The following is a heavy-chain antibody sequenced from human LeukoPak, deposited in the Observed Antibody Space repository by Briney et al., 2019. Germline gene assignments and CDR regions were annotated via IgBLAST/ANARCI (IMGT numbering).Heavy chain of an antibody. D-gene: IGHD4-23*01. CDR3: ASILTRGYGGTQRTDY. CDR1: GFTFDDYG. J-gene: IGHJ4*02. Sequence: PGGSLRLSCAASGFTFDDYGMSWVRQAPGKGLEWVSGINWNGGSTGYADSVKGRFTISRDNAKNSLYLQMNSLRAEDTALYYCASILTRGYGGTQRTDYWGQGTLVTVSS. V-gene: IGHV3-20*04. CDR2: INWNGGST.